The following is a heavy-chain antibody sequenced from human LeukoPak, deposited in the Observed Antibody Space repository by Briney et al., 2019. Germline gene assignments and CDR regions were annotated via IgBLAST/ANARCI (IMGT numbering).Heavy chain of an antibody. CDR3: TSRDGDYGEDI. J-gene: IGHJ6*04. D-gene: IGHD4-17*01. CDR1: GFTFSGSA. CDR2: IRSKANSYAT. Sequence: PGGTLRLSCAASGFTFSGSAMHWVRQASGKGLEWVGRIRSKANSYATAYAASVKGRFIISRDDSKNTAYLQMNSLKTEDTAMYYCTSRDGDYGEDIWGKGTTVTISS. V-gene: IGHV3-73*01.